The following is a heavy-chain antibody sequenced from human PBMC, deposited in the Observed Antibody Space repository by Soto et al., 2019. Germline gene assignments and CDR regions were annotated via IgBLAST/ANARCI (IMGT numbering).Heavy chain of an antibody. V-gene: IGHV2-5*02. J-gene: IGHJ5*02. Sequence: QITLKESGPTLVKPTQTLTLTCTFSGFSLSTSEVGVGWIRQPPGKALQWLALIYWDDDKRYSPSLKSRLTITKDTSKNQVVLTMTNMDPVDTVTYYCAHAPGIAVTTNWFDPWGQGILVTVSS. D-gene: IGHD6-19*01. CDR3: AHAPGIAVTTNWFDP. CDR2: IYWDDDK. CDR1: GFSLSTSEVG.